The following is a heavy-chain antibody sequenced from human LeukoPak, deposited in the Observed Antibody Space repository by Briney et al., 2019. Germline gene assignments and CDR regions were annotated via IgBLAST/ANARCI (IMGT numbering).Heavy chain of an antibody. CDR2: SRNKASSYTT. CDR1: GFTFSDHY. Sequence: PGGSLRLSCAVSGFTFSDHYMDWVRQAPGKGLEWVGRSRNKASSYTTEYAATVKGRFTISRDDSNSSLYLQMDSLKTEDTAVYYCVRLQAYSIDYWGQGTLVTVSS. D-gene: IGHD2-15*01. CDR3: VRLQAYSIDY. J-gene: IGHJ4*02. V-gene: IGHV3-72*01.